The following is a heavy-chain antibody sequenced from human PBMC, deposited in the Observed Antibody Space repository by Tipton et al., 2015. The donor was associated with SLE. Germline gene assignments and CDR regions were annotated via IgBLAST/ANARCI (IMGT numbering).Heavy chain of an antibody. V-gene: IGHV4-31*03. J-gene: IGHJ4*02. CDR2: LYYSGST. CDR3: ARDPGMSRYLDGRYFDY. D-gene: IGHD3-9*01. Sequence: TLSLTCTVSGVSISRGGHYWSWLRQLPGKGLEWIGYLYYSGSTEYNPSLKSRVTISIDSSKSQLSLNLRSVTAADTAVYYCARDPGMSRYLDGRYFDYWGRGTQVTVSS. CDR1: GVSISRGGHY.